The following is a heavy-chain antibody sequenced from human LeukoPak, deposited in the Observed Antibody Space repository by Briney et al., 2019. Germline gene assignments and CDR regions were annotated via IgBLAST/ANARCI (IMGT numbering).Heavy chain of an antibody. CDR1: GGSFSGYS. CDR3: ARGDIVVVVAATDDAFDI. Sequence: SETLSLTCAVYGGSFSGYSWSWIRQPPGKGLEWIGEIGHSGSTNYNPSLKSRVTISVDTSKNQFSLKLSSVTAADTAVYYCARGDIVVVVAATDDAFDIWGQGTMVTVSS. D-gene: IGHD2-15*01. CDR2: IGHSGST. J-gene: IGHJ3*02. V-gene: IGHV4-34*01.